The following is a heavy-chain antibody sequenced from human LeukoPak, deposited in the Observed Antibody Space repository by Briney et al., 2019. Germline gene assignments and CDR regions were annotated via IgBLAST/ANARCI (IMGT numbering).Heavy chain of an antibody. CDR1: GGSISNFY. J-gene: IGHJ4*02. V-gene: IGHV4-59*08. Sequence: SETLSLTCTVSGGSISNFYWSWIRQPPGRGLEWIGYIHYTGLTDYNPSLESRVTISVDTSKNQFSLKLSSVTAADTAVYYCARHDTVLQGGGYDYWGQGTLVTVSS. CDR3: ARHDTVLQGGGYDY. CDR2: IHYTGLT. D-gene: IGHD3-16*01.